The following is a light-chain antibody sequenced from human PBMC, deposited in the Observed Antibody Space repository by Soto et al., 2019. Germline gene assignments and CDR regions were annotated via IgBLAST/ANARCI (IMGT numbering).Light chain of an antibody. CDR2: EVR. CDR1: GSDVGTYNR. CDR3: NSYTTRSTYV. V-gene: IGLV2-14*01. Sequence: QSALTQPASVSGSPGQSITIAFTGTGSDVGTYNRVSWYQQPPGTAPKLIIYEVRNRPSGVSNRFSGSKSGNTAYLTISGLQAEDEADYFCNSYTTRSTYVFGTGTKVTVL. J-gene: IGLJ1*01.